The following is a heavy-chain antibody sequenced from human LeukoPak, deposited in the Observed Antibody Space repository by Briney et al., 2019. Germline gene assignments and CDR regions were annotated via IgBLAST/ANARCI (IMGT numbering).Heavy chain of an antibody. CDR3: VRESCGANCWGADY. CDR2: IWYDGSKK. V-gene: IGHV3-33*01. CDR1: GFTFTSYG. D-gene: IGHD4/OR15-4a*01. Sequence: PGGSLRLSCAASGFTFTSYGMHWVRQAPGEGLEWVAVIWYDGSKKIYADSVKGRFTISRDDSQNTLYLQMNSLRAEDTAVYYCVRESCGANCWGADYWGQGTLVTVSS. J-gene: IGHJ4*02.